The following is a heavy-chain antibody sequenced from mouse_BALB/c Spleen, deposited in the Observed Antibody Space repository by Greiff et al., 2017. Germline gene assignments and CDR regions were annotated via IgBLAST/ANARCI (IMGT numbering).Heavy chain of an antibody. V-gene: IGHV5-6*01. Sequence: EVQGVESGGGLVQPGGSRKLSCAASGFTFSSYGMSWVRQTPDKRLEWVATISSGGSYTYYPDSVKGRFTISRDNAKNTLYLQMSSLKSEDTAMYYCASHDGSAAYWGQGTLVTVSA. CDR1: GFTFSSYG. J-gene: IGHJ3*01. CDR3: ASHDGSAAY. D-gene: IGHD2-3*01. CDR2: ISSGGSYT.